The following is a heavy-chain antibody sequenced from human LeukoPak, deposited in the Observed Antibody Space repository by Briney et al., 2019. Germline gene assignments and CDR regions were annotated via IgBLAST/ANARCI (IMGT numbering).Heavy chain of an antibody. J-gene: IGHJ4*02. Sequence: PGGSLRLSCAASGFTFSSYGMHWVRQAPGKGLEWVAVISYDGSNKYYADSVKGRFTISRDNSKNTLYLQMNSLRAEDTAVYYCARDTSPYDSSGYVFDYWGQGTLVTVSS. CDR2: ISYDGSNK. D-gene: IGHD3-22*01. CDR3: ARDTSPYDSSGYVFDY. V-gene: IGHV3-30*19. CDR1: GFTFSSYG.